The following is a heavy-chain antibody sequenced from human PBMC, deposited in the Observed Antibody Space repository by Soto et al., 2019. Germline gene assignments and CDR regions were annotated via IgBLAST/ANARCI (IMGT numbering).Heavy chain of an antibody. Sequence: QVQLVQSGAEVKKPGSSVKVSCKASGGTFSSYTISWVRQAPGQGLEWMGRIIPILGIANYAQQFQGRVTITADKSTSTAYMELSSLRSEDTAVYYCARDSMYSSGWYYWYFDLWGRGTLVTVSS. V-gene: IGHV1-69*08. CDR1: GGTFSSYT. CDR3: ARDSMYSSGWYYWYFDL. D-gene: IGHD6-19*01. CDR2: IIPILGIA. J-gene: IGHJ2*01.